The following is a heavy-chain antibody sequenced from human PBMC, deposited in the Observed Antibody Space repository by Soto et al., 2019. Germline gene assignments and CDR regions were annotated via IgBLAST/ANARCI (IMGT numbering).Heavy chain of an antibody. CDR2: ISGSGGST. J-gene: IGHJ6*02. D-gene: IGHD4-4*01. V-gene: IGHV3-23*01. CDR3: AKGVSPYDYYGLDV. CDR1: GFTFSSYA. Sequence: EVQLLESGGGLIQPGGSLRVSCAASGFTFSSYAMSWVRQAPGKGLEWVSGISGSGGSTYYADSVKGRSTISRDNSKNTLYLQMKSLRAEDTAVYYCAKGVSPYDYYGLDVWGQGTTVTVSS.